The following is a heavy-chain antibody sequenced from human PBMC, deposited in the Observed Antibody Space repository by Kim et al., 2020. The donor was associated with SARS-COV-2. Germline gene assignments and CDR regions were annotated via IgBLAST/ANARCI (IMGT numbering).Heavy chain of an antibody. Sequence: SETLSLTCAVYGGSFSGYYWSWIRQPPGKGLEWIGEINHSGSTNYNPSLKSRVTISVDTSKNQFSLKLSSVTAADTAVYYCAREKDYNFDPWGQGTLVTVSS. CDR2: INHSGST. D-gene: IGHD4-4*01. V-gene: IGHV4-34*01. CDR1: GGSFSGYY. J-gene: IGHJ5*01. CDR3: AREKDYNFDP.